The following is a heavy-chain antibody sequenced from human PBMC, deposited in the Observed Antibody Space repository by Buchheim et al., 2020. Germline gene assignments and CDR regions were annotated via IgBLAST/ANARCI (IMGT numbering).Heavy chain of an antibody. D-gene: IGHD2-21*02. CDR3: ARGDTYCGGDCPTFDY. V-gene: IGHV4-30-2*01. Sequence: QLQLQESGSGLVKPSQTLSLTCAVSGGSISSGGYSWSWIRQPPGKGLGWIGYIYHSGSTFYNPSLKSRVTISTDRSKNRFSLKLSSVTAADTAVYYCARGDTYCGGDCPTFDYWGQGTL. CDR1: GGSISSGGYS. J-gene: IGHJ4*02. CDR2: IYHSGST.